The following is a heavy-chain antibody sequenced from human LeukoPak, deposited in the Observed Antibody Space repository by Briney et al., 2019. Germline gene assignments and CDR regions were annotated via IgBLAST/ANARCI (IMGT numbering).Heavy chain of an antibody. J-gene: IGHJ4*02. V-gene: IGHV3-33*01. CDR3: VRDGVGATTYFGYFDH. Sequence: GGSLRLSCAAAGVSFSAHGMHWVRQAPGKGLGRVAIIRFDGSNIQYAESVKGRFTISRDHSQNTLYLQMNSLRDEDTAVYYCVRDGVGATTYFGYFDHWGKGNLVTVSS. CDR1: GVSFSAHG. CDR2: IRFDGSNI. D-gene: IGHD1-26*01.